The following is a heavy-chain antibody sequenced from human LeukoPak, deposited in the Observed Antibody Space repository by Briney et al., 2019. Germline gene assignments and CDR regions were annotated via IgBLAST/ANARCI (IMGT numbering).Heavy chain of an antibody. CDR2: ISYDGSDK. D-gene: IGHD6-13*01. V-gene: IGHV3-30*18. CDR3: AKQREGTSWSPDY. J-gene: IGHJ4*02. CDR1: GFTFGGYG. Sequence: GGSLRLSCAASGFTFGGYGMHWVRQAPGKGLEWVAVISYDGSDKYYADSVKGRFTISRDTSKNTLYLQMNSLRTDDTAVYYCAKQREGTSWSPDYWGQGTLVTVSS.